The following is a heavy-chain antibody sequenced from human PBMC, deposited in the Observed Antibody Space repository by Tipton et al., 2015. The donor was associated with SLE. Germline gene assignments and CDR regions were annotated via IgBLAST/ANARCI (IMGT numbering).Heavy chain of an antibody. D-gene: IGHD1-7*01. Sequence: TLSLTCTVSGGSISSNNYYWGWIRQPPGKGLEWIASIYYRGNTHYHSSLKSRLTMSVDTSKNQFSLKLSSMAAADTAVYYCARDKLQLRGFDVWGQGTVVTVSS. CDR2: IYYRGNT. CDR1: GGSISSNNYY. J-gene: IGHJ3*01. V-gene: IGHV4-39*07. CDR3: ARDKLQLRGFDV.